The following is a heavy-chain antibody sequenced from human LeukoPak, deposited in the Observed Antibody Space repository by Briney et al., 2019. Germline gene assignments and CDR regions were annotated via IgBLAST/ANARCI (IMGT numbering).Heavy chain of an antibody. CDR2: IYYSGST. D-gene: IGHD3-9*01. CDR3: ARHGRPELRYFDWLLFDL. CDR1: GGSVSSSSYY. J-gene: IGHJ4*02. V-gene: IGHV4-39*01. Sequence: SETLSLTCTVSGGSVSSSSYYWGWIRQPPGKGLEWIGSIYYSGSTSYNPSLWSRVTISVDTSKNQFSVKLSSVTAADTAVYYCARHGRPELRYFDWLLFDLWGQGTLVTVSS.